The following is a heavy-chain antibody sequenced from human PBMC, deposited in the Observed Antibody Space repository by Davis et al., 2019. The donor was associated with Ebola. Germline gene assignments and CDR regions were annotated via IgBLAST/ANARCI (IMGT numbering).Heavy chain of an antibody. CDR2: ISYDGDNS. CDR3: TRGSVRFLEWLSQNAFDI. Sequence: GESLKISCAASGFTFSGSVMHWVRQAPGKGLEWVAVISYDGDNSYYADSVKGRFTISRENSKNTLYLQMNSLRTEDTAVYYCTRGSVRFLEWLSQNAFDIWGQGTMVTVSS. V-gene: IGHV3-30-3*01. J-gene: IGHJ3*02. CDR1: GFTFSGSV. D-gene: IGHD3-3*01.